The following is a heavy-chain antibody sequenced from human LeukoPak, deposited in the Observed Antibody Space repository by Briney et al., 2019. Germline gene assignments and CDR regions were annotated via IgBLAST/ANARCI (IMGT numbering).Heavy chain of an antibody. Sequence: SETLSLTCAVYGGSFSGYYWSWIRQPPGKGLEWIGEINHSGSTNYNPSLKSRVTISVDTSKNQFSLELSSVTAADTAVYYCARGRSVVGATGDYWGQGTLVTVSS. V-gene: IGHV4-34*01. J-gene: IGHJ4*02. D-gene: IGHD1-26*01. CDR2: INHSGST. CDR3: ARGRSVVGATGDY. CDR1: GGSFSGYY.